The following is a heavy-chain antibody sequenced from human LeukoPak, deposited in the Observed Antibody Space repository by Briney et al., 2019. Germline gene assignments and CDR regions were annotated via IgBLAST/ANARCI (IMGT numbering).Heavy chain of an antibody. J-gene: IGHJ4*02. CDR3: ARDQDWGFDH. V-gene: IGHV3-48*02. CDR2: IGGGSKNI. Sequence: PGGSLRLSCAASGFSFSTYSLNWVRQAPGKGLEWVSYIGGGSKNIQYADSVKGRFTISRDNAKNSLYLQMNSLRDEDTALYYCARDQDWGFDHWGQGTLVTVSS. D-gene: IGHD7-27*01. CDR1: GFSFSTYS.